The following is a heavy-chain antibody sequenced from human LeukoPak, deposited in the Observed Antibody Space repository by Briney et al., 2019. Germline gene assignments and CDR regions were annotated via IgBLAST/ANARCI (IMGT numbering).Heavy chain of an antibody. Sequence: GGSLRLSCAASGFTFSDYYMSWIRQAPGKGLEWVSYISTSGSTIYYGDAVKGRFTISRDNAKDSLYLQMNSLRAEDTAVYYCARNKGSSWSDFDYWGQGALVTVSS. CDR3: ARNKGSSWSDFDY. V-gene: IGHV3-11*04. CDR2: ISTSGSTI. CDR1: GFTFSDYY. J-gene: IGHJ4*02. D-gene: IGHD6-13*01.